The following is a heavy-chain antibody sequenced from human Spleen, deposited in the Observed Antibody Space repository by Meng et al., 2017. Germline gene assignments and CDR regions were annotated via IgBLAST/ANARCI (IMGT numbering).Heavy chain of an antibody. J-gene: IGHJ4*02. V-gene: IGHV3-49*04. CDR2: IRTKTFGGTS. CDR3: VRAFRYSYGWERGY. Sequence: GESLKISCTASGFNFDDYAMTWVRQARGKGLEWLGFIRTKTFGGTSDYAASVKGRFTISRDDSKNIAYLQMNSLKAEDTGVYYCVRAFRYSYGWERGYWGQGTLVTVSS. D-gene: IGHD3-16*02. CDR1: GFNFDDYA.